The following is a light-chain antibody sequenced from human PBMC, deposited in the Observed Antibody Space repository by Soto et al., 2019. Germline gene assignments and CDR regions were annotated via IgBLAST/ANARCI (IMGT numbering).Light chain of an antibody. CDR2: PAS. Sequence: IQMTQSPSSLSASVRDRVTITCRASQDIGHDLGWYQQKPGKAPNLLIYPASTLGSGVPSRFSGSGSGTHFTLTISSLQADDAATYFCQQDITYPLSFGGGTKVEI. CDR3: QQDITYPLS. J-gene: IGKJ4*01. CDR1: QDIGHD. V-gene: IGKV1-6*02.